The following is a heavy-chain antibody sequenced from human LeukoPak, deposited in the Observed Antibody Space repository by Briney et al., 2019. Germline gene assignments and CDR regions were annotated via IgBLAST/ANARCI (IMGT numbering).Heavy chain of an antibody. V-gene: IGHV1-2*02. CDR2: INPNSGGT. CDR1: GYTFTGYY. CDR3: ARDRDYGSGSPGY. D-gene: IGHD3-10*01. J-gene: IGHJ4*02. Sequence: ASVKVSCKASGYTFTGYYMHWVRQAPGQGLEWMGWINPNSGGTNYAQKFQGRVTMTRDTSISTAYMELSRLRSDDTAVYYCARDRDYGSGSPGYWGQGTLVTVSS.